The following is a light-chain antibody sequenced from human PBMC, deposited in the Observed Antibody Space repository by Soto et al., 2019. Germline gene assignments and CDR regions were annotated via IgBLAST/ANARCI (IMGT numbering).Light chain of an antibody. V-gene: IGKV1-9*01. CDR1: QGIDRY. CDR3: QQIPTFPWT. CDR2: AAS. Sequence: DIQLTQSPSFLSASVGDRVTITCRASQGIDRYLAWYQQKPGKAPKVLIYAASTLQPGAPSRFSGSGSGTEFTLTINSLQPEDSATYYCQQIPTFPWTFGQGTKVEIK. J-gene: IGKJ1*01.